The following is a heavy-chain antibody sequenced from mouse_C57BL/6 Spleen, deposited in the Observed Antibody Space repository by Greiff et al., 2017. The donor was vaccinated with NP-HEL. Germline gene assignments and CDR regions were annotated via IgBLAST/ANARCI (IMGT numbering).Heavy chain of an antibody. CDR3: ARNGGYAFDY. Sequence: VQLQQSGPGLVQPSQSLSITCTVSGFSLTSYGVHWVRQSPGKGLEWLGVIWRGGSTDYNAAFISRLSISKDNSKSQVFFKMNSLQADDTAIYYCARNGGYAFDYWGQGTTLTVSS. CDR1: GFSLTSYG. J-gene: IGHJ2*01. CDR2: IWRGGST. D-gene: IGHD2-2*01. V-gene: IGHV2-2*01.